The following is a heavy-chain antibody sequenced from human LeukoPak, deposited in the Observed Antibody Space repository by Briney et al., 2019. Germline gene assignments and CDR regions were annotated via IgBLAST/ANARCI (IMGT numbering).Heavy chain of an antibody. CDR3: ARGTVAGPRGFDP. Sequence: GGSLRLSCAASGFTFSNYVMSWVRQAPGKGLEWVSAISGSGGNAYYADSVKGRFTISRDNSKNTLYLQMNSLRAEDTAVYYCARGTVAGPRGFDPWGQGTLVTVSS. V-gene: IGHV3-23*01. CDR2: ISGSGGNA. J-gene: IGHJ5*02. D-gene: IGHD6-19*01. CDR1: GFTFSNYV.